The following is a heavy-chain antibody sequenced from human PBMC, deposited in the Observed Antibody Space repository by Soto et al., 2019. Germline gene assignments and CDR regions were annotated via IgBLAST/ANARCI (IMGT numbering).Heavy chain of an antibody. D-gene: IGHD1-1*01. CDR3: ARPPPSEGLEPSGDY. CDR1: GFTFSRYG. CDR2: IWYDGSNK. Sequence: QVQLVESGGGVVQPGRSLRLSCAASGFTFSRYGMHWVRQAPGQGLEWVAVIWYDGSNKYYADSVKGRFTISRDNSKNTLYLQMNSLRAEDTAVYYCARPPPSEGLEPSGDYWGQGTLVTVSS. J-gene: IGHJ4*02. V-gene: IGHV3-33*01.